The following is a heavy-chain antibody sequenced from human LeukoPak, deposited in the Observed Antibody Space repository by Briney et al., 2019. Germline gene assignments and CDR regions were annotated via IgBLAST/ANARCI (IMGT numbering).Heavy chain of an antibody. CDR2: SNHGGST. D-gene: IGHD2-15*01. V-gene: IGHV4-34*01. CDR3: ARTYCSGGACYHFDY. CDR1: GGSFSDYF. J-gene: IGHJ4*02. Sequence: SESLSLTCAVYGGSFSDYFWSWIRQSPGKGLEWIGESNHGGSTNQNPSLKSRVSMSVDTSKNQFSLKLTSVTAADTAVYYCARTYCSGGACYHFDYWGQGTLVTVSS.